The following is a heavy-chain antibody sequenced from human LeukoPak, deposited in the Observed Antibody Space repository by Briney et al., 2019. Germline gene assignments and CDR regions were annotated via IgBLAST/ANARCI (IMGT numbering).Heavy chain of an antibody. Sequence: SETLSLTCTVSGASINTSNVYWGWIRQPPGKGLESIGSISHTGTTYYNPSLNSRVTISVDTSKNQFSLKLSSVTAEDTAVYYCARQGTMTRGGYWLDPWGQGILVTVSS. J-gene: IGHJ5*02. D-gene: IGHD3-10*01. V-gene: IGHV4-39*01. CDR2: ISHTGTT. CDR3: ARQGTMTRGGYWLDP. CDR1: GASINTSNVY.